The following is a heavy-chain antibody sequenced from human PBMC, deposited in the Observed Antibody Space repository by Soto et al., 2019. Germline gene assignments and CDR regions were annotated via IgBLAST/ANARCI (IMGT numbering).Heavy chain of an antibody. D-gene: IGHD1-26*01. Sequence: TLSLTCTVSGGSISSYYWSWIRQPPGKGLEWIGYIYDRGSANYNPALKSRVTISVDTSKNQFSLKLRSVTAADTAVYYCATLGATPFDSWGQGTLVTVSS. V-gene: IGHV4-59*01. CDR2: IYDRGSA. CDR1: GGSISSYY. CDR3: ATLGATPFDS. J-gene: IGHJ4*02.